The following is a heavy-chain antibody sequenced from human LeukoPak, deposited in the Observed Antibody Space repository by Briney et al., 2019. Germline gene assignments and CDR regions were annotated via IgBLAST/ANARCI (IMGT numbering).Heavy chain of an antibody. Sequence: PGRSLRLSCAASGFTFSSYGMHWVRQAPGKGLEWVAVISYDGSNKYYADSVKGRFTISRDNSKNTLYLQTNSLRAEDTAVYYCAKDGGHYYGSGSYSLDYWGQGTLVTVSS. CDR3: AKDGGHYYGSGSYSLDY. J-gene: IGHJ4*02. CDR2: ISYDGSNK. CDR1: GFTFSSYG. D-gene: IGHD3-10*01. V-gene: IGHV3-30*18.